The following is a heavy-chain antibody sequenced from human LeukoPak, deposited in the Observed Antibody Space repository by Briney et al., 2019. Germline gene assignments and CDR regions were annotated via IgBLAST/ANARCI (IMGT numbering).Heavy chain of an antibody. V-gene: IGHV3-9*01. CDR3: AKDFAYGDYVEGAFAI. CDR2: ISWNSGSI. Sequence: GGSLRLSCAASGFTFNDYAMHWVRQAPGKGLEWVSGISWNSGSIGYADSVKGRFTISRDNAKNSLYLQMNSLRAEDTAFYYCAKDFAYGDYVEGAFAIWGQGTMVTVSS. D-gene: IGHD4-17*01. J-gene: IGHJ3*02. CDR1: GFTFNDYA.